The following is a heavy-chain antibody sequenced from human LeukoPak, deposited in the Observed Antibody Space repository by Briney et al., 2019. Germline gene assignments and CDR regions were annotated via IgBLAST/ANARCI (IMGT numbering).Heavy chain of an antibody. Sequence: SETLSLTCAVYGGSFSGYYWSWIRQPPGKGLEWIGEINHSGSTNYNPSLKSRVTISVDTSKNQFSLKLSSVTAADTAVYYCARDGSGWYLSTFDIWGQGTMVTVSS. D-gene: IGHD6-19*01. J-gene: IGHJ3*02. CDR2: INHSGST. CDR1: GGSFSGYY. V-gene: IGHV4-34*01. CDR3: ARDGSGWYLSTFDI.